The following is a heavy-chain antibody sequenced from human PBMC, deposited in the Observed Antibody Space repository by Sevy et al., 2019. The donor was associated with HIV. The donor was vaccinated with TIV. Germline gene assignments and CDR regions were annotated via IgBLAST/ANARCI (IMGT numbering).Heavy chain of an antibody. CDR2: ISSGGGPT. V-gene: IGHV3-74*01. Sequence: GGSLRLSCAASGFTFSSHWMHWVRQGAGKGLVSVARISSGGGPTDYAASVKGRFTNSRDNAVNTLYLQMHNLRAEETGLYYCVREFRATDYWGQGTLVTVSS. CDR3: VREFRATDY. J-gene: IGHJ4*02. CDR1: GFTFSSHW.